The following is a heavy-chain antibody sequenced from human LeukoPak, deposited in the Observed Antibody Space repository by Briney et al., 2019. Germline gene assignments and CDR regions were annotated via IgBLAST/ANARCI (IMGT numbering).Heavy chain of an antibody. D-gene: IGHD1-20*01. CDR2: ISAYNGNT. Sequence: ASVKVSCKASGYTFTSYGISWVRQAPGQGLEWMGWISAYNGNTNYAQKLQGRVTMTTDTSTSTAYMELRSLRSGDTAVYYCARDLRGGYNWNYAGYWGQGTLVTVSS. J-gene: IGHJ4*02. CDR1: GYTFTSYG. CDR3: ARDLRGGYNWNYAGY. V-gene: IGHV1-18*01.